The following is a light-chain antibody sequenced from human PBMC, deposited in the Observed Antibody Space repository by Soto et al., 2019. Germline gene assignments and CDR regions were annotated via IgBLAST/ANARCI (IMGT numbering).Light chain of an antibody. CDR3: QQLRSYPST. V-gene: IGKV1-9*01. J-gene: IGKJ4*01. CDR2: DAS. CDR1: QDIRNY. Sequence: IQLPQSPSSLSASLGDRFTFTCLASQDIRNYLAWYQQKPGKAPKLLICDASTLYSGVPSRFSGSGSGTDFTLTISGLQPEDFAAYYCQQLRSYPSTFGGGTKVDI.